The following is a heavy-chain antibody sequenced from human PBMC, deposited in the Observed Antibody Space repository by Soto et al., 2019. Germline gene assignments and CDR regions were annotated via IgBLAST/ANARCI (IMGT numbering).Heavy chain of an antibody. J-gene: IGHJ6*03. CDR2: ISGSGGST. Sequence: EVQLLESGGGLVQPGGSLRLSCAASGFTFSSYAMSWVRQAPGKGLEWVSAISGSGGSTYYADSVKGRFTISRDNSKNTLYLQMNSLRAEDTAVYYCAKGSDFWSGYYSVYYYYYMDVWGKGTTVTVSS. CDR3: AKGSDFWSGYYSVYYYYYMDV. CDR1: GFTFSSYA. D-gene: IGHD3-3*01. V-gene: IGHV3-23*01.